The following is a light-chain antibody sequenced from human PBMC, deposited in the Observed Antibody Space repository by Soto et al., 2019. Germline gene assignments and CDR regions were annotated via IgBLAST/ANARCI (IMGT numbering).Light chain of an antibody. CDR3: QHFGGTTFT. V-gene: IGKV3-15*01. Sequence: ETVMTQSPATLPVSPGERATLSCRASQSVRSNLAWYQQKPGQAPRLLIYGASTRATGVPARFSGSGSGTHFTLTISRLEPGDFAVYYCQHFGGTTFTFGQGTRLEIK. CDR2: GAS. CDR1: QSVRSN. J-gene: IGKJ5*01.